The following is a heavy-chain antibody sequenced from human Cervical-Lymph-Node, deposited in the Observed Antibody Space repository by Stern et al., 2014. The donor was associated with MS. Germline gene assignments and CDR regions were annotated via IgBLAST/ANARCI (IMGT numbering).Heavy chain of an antibody. V-gene: IGHV2-70*04. CDR1: GFSLSTTTMC. CDR3: ARSITVSGPYDS. Sequence: QITLKESGPALVKPTQTLTLTCTFSGFSLSTTTMCVSWIRQPPGKALEWLASNAWGDDKFYSTSLRSTLTIFTGTSKNQVVLTMGNMDPVDTATYYCARSITVSGPYDSWGQGTLVTVSS. J-gene: IGHJ4*02. D-gene: IGHD6-19*01. CDR2: NAWGDDK.